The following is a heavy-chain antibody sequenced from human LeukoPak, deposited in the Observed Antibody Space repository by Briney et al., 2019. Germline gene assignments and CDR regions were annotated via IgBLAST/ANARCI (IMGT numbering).Heavy chain of an antibody. Sequence: ASVKVSCKVSGYTLTVLSMHWVRQAPGKGLEWMGGFDPEDGETIYAQKFQGRVTMTEDTSTDTAYMELSSLRSEDTAVYYCATAGPGILTGLYGTYFDYWGQGTLVTVSS. CDR2: FDPEDGET. J-gene: IGHJ4*02. V-gene: IGHV1-24*01. D-gene: IGHD3-9*01. CDR3: ATAGPGILTGLYGTYFDY. CDR1: GYTLTVLS.